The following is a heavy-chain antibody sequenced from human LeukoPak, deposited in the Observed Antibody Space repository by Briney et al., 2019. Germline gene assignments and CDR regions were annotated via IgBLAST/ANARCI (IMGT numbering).Heavy chain of an antibody. D-gene: IGHD6-19*01. V-gene: IGHV3-74*01. CDR3: AKGGGYRQWLVPTVDAFDI. J-gene: IGHJ3*02. CDR1: GFTFGTYW. Sequence: GGSLRLSCGASGFTFGTYWMHWVRQAPGKGLVWVSGINSDGGTTTYADSVKGRFTISRDNAKNTLYLQMNNLRAEDTAIYYCAKGGGYRQWLVPTVDAFDIWGQGTMVTVSS. CDR2: INSDGGTT.